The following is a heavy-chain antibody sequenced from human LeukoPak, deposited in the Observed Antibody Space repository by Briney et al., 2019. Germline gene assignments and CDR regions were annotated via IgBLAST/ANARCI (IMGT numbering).Heavy chain of an antibody. V-gene: IGHV3-30*02. J-gene: IGHJ6*02. CDR1: GFNFSNYG. CDR3: AKDLEGWLGLRFVDYYYGMDV. CDR2: IRYDGSNK. Sequence: GGSLRLSCSASGFNFSNYGMDWVRQAPGKGLEWVAFIRYDGSNKYYADSVKGRFTISRDNSKNTLYLQMNSLRAEDTAVYYCAKDLEGWLGLRFVDYYYGMDVWGQGTTVTVSS. D-gene: IGHD5-12*01.